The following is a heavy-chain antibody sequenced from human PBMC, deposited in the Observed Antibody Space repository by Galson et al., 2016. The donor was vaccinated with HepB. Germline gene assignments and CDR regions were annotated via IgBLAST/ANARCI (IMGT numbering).Heavy chain of an antibody. CDR2: ISSSSTYI. Sequence: SLRLSCAVSGFSFSGYSMSWVRQSPGKGLEWVSSISSSSTYIYYADSVKGRFTISRDNAKNSLYLQMNSLRAEDTAVYYCASDLFRCDYWGQGTLVTVSS. J-gene: IGHJ4*02. D-gene: IGHD3-10*01. CDR1: GFSFSGYS. V-gene: IGHV3-21*01. CDR3: ASDLFRCDY.